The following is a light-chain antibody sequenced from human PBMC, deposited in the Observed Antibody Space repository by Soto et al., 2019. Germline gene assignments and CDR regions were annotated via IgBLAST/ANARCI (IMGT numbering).Light chain of an antibody. CDR3: SSYTGTNNFGV. CDR2: EGR. J-gene: IGLJ1*01. CDR1: SSDVGGYNY. Sequence: QSVLTQPPSASGSPGQSVTISCTGSSSDVGGYNYVSWYQQHPGKAPKLVIYEGRKRPSGVPDRFSGSKSGNTASLTVSGLQAEDEADYYCSSYTGTNNFGVFGPGTKLTVL. V-gene: IGLV2-8*01.